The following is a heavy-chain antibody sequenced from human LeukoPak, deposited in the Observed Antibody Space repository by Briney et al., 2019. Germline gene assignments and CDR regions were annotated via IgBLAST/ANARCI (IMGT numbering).Heavy chain of an antibody. V-gene: IGHV3-15*01. D-gene: IGHD6-13*01. Sequence: GGSLRLSCADSGFTFSNAWLSWVRQAPGKGLEWVGRIKSKAGGGTTDYAAPVKGRFTISRDDSKNTVYLQMNGLKTEDTAVYYCITAIAAAGIGGRDAFDIWGQGTMVTVSS. CDR1: GFTFSNAW. J-gene: IGHJ3*02. CDR3: ITAIAAAGIGGRDAFDI. CDR2: IKSKAGGGTT.